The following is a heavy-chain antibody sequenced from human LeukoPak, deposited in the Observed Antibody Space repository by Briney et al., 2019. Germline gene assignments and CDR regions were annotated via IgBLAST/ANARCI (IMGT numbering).Heavy chain of an antibody. D-gene: IGHD3-22*01. J-gene: IGHJ4*02. CDR1: GGTFSSYA. V-gene: IGHV1-69*13. CDR2: IIPIFGTA. CDR3: AYYYDSSGYYGQY. Sequence: ASVKVSCKASGGTFSSYAISWVRQAPGQGLEWMGGIIPIFGTANYAQKFQGRVTITADESTSTAYMELSSLRPEDTAVYYCAYYYDSSGYYGQYWGQGTLVTVSS.